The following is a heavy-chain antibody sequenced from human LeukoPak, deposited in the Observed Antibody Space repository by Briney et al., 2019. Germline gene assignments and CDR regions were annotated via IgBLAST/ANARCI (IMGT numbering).Heavy chain of an antibody. CDR3: ASTGSSWYFFDY. CDR1: GFTFSSYE. J-gene: IGHJ4*02. D-gene: IGHD6-13*01. Sequence: GGSLRLSCAASGFTFSSYEMNWVRQAPGKGLEWVSYISSSGSTIYYADSVKGRFTISRDNAKNSLYLQMNSLRAEDTAVYYCASTGSSWYFFDYWGQGTLVTVSS. CDR2: ISSSGSTI. V-gene: IGHV3-48*03.